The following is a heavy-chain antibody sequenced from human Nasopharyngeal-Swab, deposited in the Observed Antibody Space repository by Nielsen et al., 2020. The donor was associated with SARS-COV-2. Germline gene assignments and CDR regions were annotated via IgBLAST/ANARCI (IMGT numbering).Heavy chain of an antibody. CDR3: ARVSQDYKTYNGWGYYYMDV. V-gene: IGHV4-59*01. CDR2: IYYSGST. Sequence: WIRQPPGKGLEWIGYIYYSGSTNYNPSLKSRVTISVDTSKNQFSLKLSSVTAADTAVYYCARVSQDYKTYNGWGYYYMDVWGKGTTVTVSS. D-gene: IGHD5-24*01. J-gene: IGHJ6*03.